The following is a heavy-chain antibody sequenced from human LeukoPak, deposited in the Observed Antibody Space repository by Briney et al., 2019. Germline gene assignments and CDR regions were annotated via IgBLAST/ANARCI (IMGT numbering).Heavy chain of an antibody. V-gene: IGHV1-18*01. CDR3: ARLGYGGNFCDY. D-gene: IGHD4-23*01. CDR2: ISAYNCNT. CDR1: GYTFTSYG. Sequence: ASVKVSCKASGYTFTSYGINWVRQAPGQGLEWMGWISAYNCNTNYAQKLQGRVTMTTDTSTSTAYMELRSLRSDDTAMYYCARLGYGGNFCDYWGQGTLVTVSS. J-gene: IGHJ4*02.